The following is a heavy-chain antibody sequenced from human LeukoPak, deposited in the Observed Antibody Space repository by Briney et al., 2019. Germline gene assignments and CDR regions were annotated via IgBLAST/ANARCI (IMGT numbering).Heavy chain of an antibody. Sequence: GGSLRLSCAASGFTFDDYAMHWVRQAPGKGLEWVSLISWDGGSTYYADSVKGRFTISRDNSKNSLYLQMNSLRAEDTALYYCAKGDSSGPPLDYYYYYYMDVWGKGTTVTVSS. D-gene: IGHD3-22*01. CDR1: GFTFDDYA. CDR2: ISWDGGST. CDR3: AKGDSSGPPLDYYYYYYMDV. V-gene: IGHV3-43D*03. J-gene: IGHJ6*03.